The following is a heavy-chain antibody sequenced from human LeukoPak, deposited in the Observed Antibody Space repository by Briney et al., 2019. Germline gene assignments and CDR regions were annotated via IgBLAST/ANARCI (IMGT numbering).Heavy chain of an antibody. Sequence: GGSLRLSCAASGFTFLSYAIHWVRQAPGKGLEWVAVISYDGSEKYYADSVKDRFTISRDNSKNTLYLQMNSLRAEDTAVYYCARAPYDSSGYYYVGWGQGTLVTVSS. D-gene: IGHD3-22*01. CDR1: GFTFLSYA. CDR3: ARAPYDSSGYYYVG. V-gene: IGHV3-30*04. J-gene: IGHJ4*02. CDR2: ISYDGSEK.